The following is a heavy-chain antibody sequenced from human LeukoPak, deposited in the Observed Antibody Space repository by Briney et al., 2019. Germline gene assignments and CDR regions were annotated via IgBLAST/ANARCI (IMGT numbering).Heavy chain of an antibody. V-gene: IGHV3-74*01. Sequence: GGSLRLSCAASGFTFSGYWMHWVRQAPGKGLEWVSRINIDGATTNYADSVKGRFTISRDNAKNTLHLQMNSLRADDTTVYYCVRGAVGTGVWFDPWGQGTLVTVSS. J-gene: IGHJ5*02. D-gene: IGHD1-26*01. CDR1: GFTFSGYW. CDR3: VRGAVGTGVWFDP. CDR2: INIDGATT.